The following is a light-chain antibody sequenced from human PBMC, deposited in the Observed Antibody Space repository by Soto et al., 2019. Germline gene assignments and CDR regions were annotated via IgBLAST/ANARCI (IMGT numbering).Light chain of an antibody. V-gene: IGLV2-14*03. CDR3: SSYTSSSTYV. CDR1: SSDVGGYNY. J-gene: IGLJ1*01. Sequence: QSVLTQPASVSGSPGQSIAISCTGTSSDVGGYNYVSWYLQHPGKTPKLMICDVSNRPSGVSNRFSGSKSGNTASLTISGLHAEDEAEYYCSSYTSSSTYVFGTGTKVTVL. CDR2: DVS.